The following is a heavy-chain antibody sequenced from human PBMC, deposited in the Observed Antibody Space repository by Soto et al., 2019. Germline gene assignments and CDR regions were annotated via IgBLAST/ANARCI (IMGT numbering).Heavy chain of an antibody. D-gene: IGHD1-26*01. CDR2: ISYDGSNK. J-gene: IGHJ4*02. CDR3: AKDLTRWEATRGGYY. CDR1: GFTFSSYG. V-gene: IGHV3-30*18. Sequence: QVQLVESGGGVVQPGRSLRLSCAASGFTFSSYGMHWVRQAPGKGLEWVAVISYDGSNKYYADSVKGRFTISRDNSKNTLYLQMNSLRAEDTAVYYCAKDLTRWEATRGGYYWGQGTLVTVSS.